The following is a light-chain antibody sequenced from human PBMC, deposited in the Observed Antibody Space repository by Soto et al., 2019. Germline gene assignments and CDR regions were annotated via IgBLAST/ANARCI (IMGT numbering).Light chain of an antibody. CDR3: QVWHSRSDHYV. CDR1: DIGSKS. J-gene: IGLJ1*01. V-gene: IGLV3-21*02. Sequence: SYELTQPPSVSVAPGQTANITCGGTDIGSKSVHWYQQRPGQAPVVVVYDDSDRPSGIPERFSGSNSGNTATLTISSVEAGDEADYYCQVWHSRSDHYVFGTGTKLTVL. CDR2: DDS.